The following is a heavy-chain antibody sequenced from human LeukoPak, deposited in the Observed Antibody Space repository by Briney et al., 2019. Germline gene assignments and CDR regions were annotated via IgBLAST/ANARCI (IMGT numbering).Heavy chain of an antibody. D-gene: IGHD3-10*01. CDR1: DFPFIGYT. Sequence: PGGSLRLSCAASDFPFIGYTMHWVRQAPGKGLEWVAGIPYDGSQNSYADSVKGRFSISRDNSKSALYLQMNSLRAEDTAVYYCARKAGYYYGSGDYWGQGTLVTVSS. J-gene: IGHJ4*02. V-gene: IGHV3-30*04. CDR3: ARKAGYYYGSGDY. CDR2: IPYDGSQN.